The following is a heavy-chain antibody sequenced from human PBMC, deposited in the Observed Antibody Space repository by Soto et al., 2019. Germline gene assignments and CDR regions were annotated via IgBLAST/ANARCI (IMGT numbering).Heavy chain of an antibody. CDR3: ARDRSIAARPGNYYYGMDV. V-gene: IGHV3-13*01. CDR1: GFTFSSYD. J-gene: IGHJ6*02. Sequence: GGSLRLSCAASGFTFSSYDMHWVRQATGKGLEWVSAIGTAGDTYYPGSAKGRFTISRENAKNSLYLQMNSLRAGDTAVYYCARDRSIAARPGNYYYGMDVWGQGTTVTVSS. CDR2: IGTAGDT. D-gene: IGHD6-6*01.